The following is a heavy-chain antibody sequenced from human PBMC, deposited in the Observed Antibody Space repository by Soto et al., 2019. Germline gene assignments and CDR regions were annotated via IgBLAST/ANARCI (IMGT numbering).Heavy chain of an antibody. CDR1: GFSLSTGGVG. Sequence: QITLKESGPTLVKPTQTLTLTCTFSGFSLSTGGVGVGWIRQPPGKALEWLALIYWDDDKRYSPSLKSRLTVTKDTSKRQVVLTMTTRDPVDTATYYCARSRCGGDCLRSYSSHYSYGMDVWGQGTTVTVSS. D-gene: IGHD2-21*02. CDR3: ARSRCGGDCLRSYSSHYSYGMDV. J-gene: IGHJ6*02. V-gene: IGHV2-5*02. CDR2: IYWDDDK.